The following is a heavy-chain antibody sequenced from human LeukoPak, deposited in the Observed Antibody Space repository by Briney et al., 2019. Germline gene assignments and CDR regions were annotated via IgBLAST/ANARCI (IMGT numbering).Heavy chain of an antibody. J-gene: IGHJ1*01. D-gene: IGHD4-11*01. CDR1: GFTVSGNY. CDR2: IYSGANT. Sequence: GGSLRLSCAASGFTVSGNYMSWVRQAPGKGLEWVSVIYSGANTYYADSVKGRFTISRDNPKNTLYLQMNNLRAEDTAVYHCARGLDLGYFQRWGQGTLVTVSS. V-gene: IGHV3-53*01. CDR3: ARGLDLGYFQR.